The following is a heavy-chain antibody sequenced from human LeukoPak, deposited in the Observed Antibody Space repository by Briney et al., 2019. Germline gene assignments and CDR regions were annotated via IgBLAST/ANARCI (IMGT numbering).Heavy chain of an antibody. V-gene: IGHV3-23*01. Sequence: PGGSLRLSCAASGFTFSSYAMSWVRQAPGKGLEWVSAISGSGGSTYYADSVKGRFTISRDNAKNSLYLQMNSLRAEDTALYYCAKDPNYYDSSGYYDYWGQGTLVTVSS. J-gene: IGHJ4*02. CDR1: GFTFSSYA. CDR3: AKDPNYYDSSGYYDY. D-gene: IGHD3-22*01. CDR2: ISGSGGST.